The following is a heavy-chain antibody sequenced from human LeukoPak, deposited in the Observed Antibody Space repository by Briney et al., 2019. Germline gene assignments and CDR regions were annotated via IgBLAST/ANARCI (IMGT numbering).Heavy chain of an antibody. CDR1: GGSINNYY. D-gene: IGHD6-13*01. J-gene: IGHJ6*02. V-gene: IGHV4-59*01. CDR3: ARSIGSSRSFYCPMDV. Sequence: SETLSLTCSVSGGSINNYYWNWIRQPPGKGLELIGYIFYSGNTNYNPSLKSRVTISIDTSNKQFSLRLSSVTAADTAVYYCARSIGSSRSFYCPMDVWGQGTTVTVSS. CDR2: IFYSGNT.